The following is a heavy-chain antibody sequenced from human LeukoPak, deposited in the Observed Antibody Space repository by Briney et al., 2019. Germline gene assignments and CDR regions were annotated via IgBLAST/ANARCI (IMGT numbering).Heavy chain of an antibody. CDR1: GYTFTSYG. CDR2: ISAYNGNT. J-gene: IGHJ4*02. V-gene: IGHV1-18*01. CDR3: AGAGLLWFGVLGY. D-gene: IGHD3-10*01. Sequence: GASVKVTCKASGYTFTSYGSSWVRQAPGQGLEWMGWISAYNGNTNHAKKLQGRITMTTDKSTSTAYMELRSLRSDDAAVYDCAGAGLLWFGVLGYWGQGTLVTVSS.